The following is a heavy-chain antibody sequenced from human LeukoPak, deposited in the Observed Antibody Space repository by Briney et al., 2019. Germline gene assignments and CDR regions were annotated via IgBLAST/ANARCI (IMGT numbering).Heavy chain of an antibody. CDR1: DYSTSSGYH. Sequence: PSETPSLTCAASDYSTSSGYHWGWIRQPPEKGLEWIGSISRSGSTYYSPSLKGRVTMSVDSSKNEFSLNLSSVTAADTAVYYCARGYIGNSGRYYYYYMDVWGKGTTVTVSS. CDR2: ISRSGST. V-gene: IGHV4-38-2*01. CDR3: ARGYIGNSGRYYYYYMDV. D-gene: IGHD1-26*01. J-gene: IGHJ6*03.